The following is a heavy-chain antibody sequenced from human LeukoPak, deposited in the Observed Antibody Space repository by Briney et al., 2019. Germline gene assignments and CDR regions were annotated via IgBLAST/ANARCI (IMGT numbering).Heavy chain of an antibody. CDR3: ARLLGLQPDYYNYFAFSM. J-gene: IGHJ3*02. CDR1: GGTFSSYA. CDR2: IIPIFGTA. V-gene: IGHV1-69*13. Sequence: SVKVSCKASGGTFSSYAISWVRQAPGQGLEWMGGIIPIFGTANYAQKFQGRVTITADESTSTAYMELSSLRSEDTAVYYCARLLGLQPDYYNYFAFSMLGQGTRGT. D-gene: IGHD4-11*01.